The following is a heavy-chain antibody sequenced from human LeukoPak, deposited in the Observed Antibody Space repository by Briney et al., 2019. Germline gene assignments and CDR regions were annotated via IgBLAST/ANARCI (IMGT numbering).Heavy chain of an antibody. D-gene: IGHD5-12*01. J-gene: IGHJ4*02. CDR1: GFTFSIYG. CDR3: ATYSGYDRIFDY. CDR2: ISGSSNAI. V-gene: IGHV3-48*01. Sequence: SGGSLRLSCAASGFTFSIYGMNWVRQAPGKGLEWVSYISGSSNAINYADSVKGRFTVSRDNAKNSLYPQMNSLRAEDTAVYYCATYSGYDRIFDYWGQGTLVTVSS.